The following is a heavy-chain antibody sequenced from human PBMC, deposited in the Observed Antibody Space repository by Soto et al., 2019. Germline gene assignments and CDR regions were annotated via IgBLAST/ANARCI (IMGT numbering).Heavy chain of an antibody. CDR2: IYYSGST. CDR3: ARRYGYYFDY. D-gene: IGHD4-17*01. J-gene: IGHJ4*02. CDR1: GGSISSYY. Sequence: PSETLSLTCNVYGGSISSYYWSWIRQPPGKGLEWIGYIYYSGSTNYNPSLKSRVTISVDTSKNQLSLKLSSVTAADTAVYYCARRYGYYFDYWGQGTLVTVSS. V-gene: IGHV4-59*08.